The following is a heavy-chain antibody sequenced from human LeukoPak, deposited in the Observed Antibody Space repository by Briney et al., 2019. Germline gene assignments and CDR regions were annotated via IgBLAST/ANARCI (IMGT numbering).Heavy chain of an antibody. D-gene: IGHD4-23*01. Sequence: GGSLRLSCTASGFIFSNYAMNWVRQAPGKGLEWVSSIRSSDGRTYYADSVKGRFTISRDNSKNTLDLQMNSLRAEDTAVYYCATYLYGGDYGSYYFDYWGQGTLVTVSP. V-gene: IGHV3-23*01. CDR3: ATYLYGGDYGSYYFDY. CDR2: IRSSDGRT. CDR1: GFIFSNYA. J-gene: IGHJ4*02.